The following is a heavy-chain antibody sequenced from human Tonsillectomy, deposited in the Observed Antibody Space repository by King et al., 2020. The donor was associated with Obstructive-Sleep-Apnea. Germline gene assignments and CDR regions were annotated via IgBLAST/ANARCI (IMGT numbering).Heavy chain of an antibody. Sequence: VQLVESGAEVKKPGASVKVSCKASGYTFTSYDINWVRQATGQGLEWMGWMNPNSGNTDYAQKFQGRASMTRNTSISKAYMEVSALRSEETAVYYCATRRGAGSSDYWGQGTLVTVSS. D-gene: IGHD2-2*01. CDR2: MNPNSGNT. J-gene: IGHJ4*02. V-gene: IGHV1-8*01. CDR3: ATRRGAGSSDY. CDR1: GYTFTSYD.